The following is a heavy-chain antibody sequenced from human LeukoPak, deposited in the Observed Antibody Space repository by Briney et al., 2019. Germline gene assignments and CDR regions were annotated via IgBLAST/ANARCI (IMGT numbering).Heavy chain of an antibody. V-gene: IGHV3-74*01. Sequence: QPGGSLRLSCAASGFTFNSHWMHWVRQVPGKGLVWVSRIKSDESEINYAYFVKGRFTIFRDTAKNTLYPQMHSLRAEATAVYFFARGHVPGSDRHWDYWGQGTLVTVSA. CDR3: ARGHVPGSDRHWDY. CDR2: IKSDESEI. J-gene: IGHJ4*02. D-gene: IGHD3-10*01. CDR1: GFTFNSHW.